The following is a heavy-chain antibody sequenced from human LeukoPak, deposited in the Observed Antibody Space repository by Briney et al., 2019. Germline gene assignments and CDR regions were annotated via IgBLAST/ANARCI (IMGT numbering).Heavy chain of an antibody. D-gene: IGHD6-13*01. CDR1: GGSISSGGYS. CDR3: ARGIQSSFDI. V-gene: IGHV4-31*11. CDR2: IYYSGST. J-gene: IGHJ3*02. Sequence: SETLSLTCAVSGGSISSGGYSWSWIRQPPGKGLEWIGYIYYSGSTYYNPSLKSRVTISVDTSKNQFSLKLSSVTAADTAVYYCARGIQSSFDIWGQGTMVTVSS.